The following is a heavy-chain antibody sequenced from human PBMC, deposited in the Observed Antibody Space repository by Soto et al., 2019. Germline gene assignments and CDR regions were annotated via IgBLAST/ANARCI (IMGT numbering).Heavy chain of an antibody. J-gene: IGHJ6*02. D-gene: IGHD3-10*01. CDR2: INPNSGGT. Sequence: ASVKVSCKASGYTFTGYYMHWVRQAPGQGLEWMGWINPNSGGTNYAQKFQGRVTMTRDTSISTAYMELSRLRSDDTAVYYCARSTMVRGVIINYYYYGIDVCGQGTTVTVSS. CDR3: ARSTMVRGVIINYYYYGIDV. CDR1: GYTFTGYY. V-gene: IGHV1-2*02.